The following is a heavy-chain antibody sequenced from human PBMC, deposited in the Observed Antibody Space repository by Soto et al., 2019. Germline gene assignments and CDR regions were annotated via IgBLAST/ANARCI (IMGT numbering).Heavy chain of an antibody. CDR3: ARPTLAHELVY. CDR1: GYSFTAFS. J-gene: IGHJ4*02. D-gene: IGHD6-6*01. CDR2: VNTNNGDT. Sequence: GASVKVSCKASGYSFTAFSLHWVRQAPGQGLEWMGWVNTNNGDTSYAQNIQDRVTMTRDTAISTAYMELTSLTSDDTAVYYCARPTLAHELVYWGQGTLVTVSS. V-gene: IGHV1-2*02.